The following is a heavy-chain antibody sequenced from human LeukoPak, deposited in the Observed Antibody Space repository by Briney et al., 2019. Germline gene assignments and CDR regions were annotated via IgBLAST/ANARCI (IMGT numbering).Heavy chain of an antibody. CDR1: GYTFTANF. D-gene: IGHD2-2*01. V-gene: IGHV1-18*04. Sequence: ASVKVSCEASGYTFTANFMHWVRQAPGQGLEWMGWISGNNDNPNYGQKFQGRLTVTTDSSTSTAYMELRNLRSDDTAVYYCARDGTSTDDYWGQGTLVTVSS. J-gene: IGHJ4*02. CDR2: ISGNNDNP. CDR3: ARDGTSTDDY.